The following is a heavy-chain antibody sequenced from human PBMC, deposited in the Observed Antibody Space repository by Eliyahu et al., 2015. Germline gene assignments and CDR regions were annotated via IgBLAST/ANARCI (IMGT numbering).Heavy chain of an antibody. V-gene: IGHV3-7*01. CDR1: GFTFSTYW. CDR3: ARDRSSWYGYFDQ. D-gene: IGHD6-13*01. J-gene: IGHJ4*02. Sequence: EVQLXESGGGLVQPGGXLRLSCAASGFTFSTYWMXWVRQAPGKGLEWVANIKQDGSEKYYVDSVKGRFTISRDNAKNSLYLQMNSLRAEDTAVYYCARDRSSWYGYFDQWGQGTLVTVSS. CDR2: IKQDGSEK.